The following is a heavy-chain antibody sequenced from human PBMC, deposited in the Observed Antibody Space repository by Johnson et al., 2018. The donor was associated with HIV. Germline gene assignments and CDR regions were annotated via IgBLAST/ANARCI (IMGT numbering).Heavy chain of an antibody. J-gene: IGHJ3*02. D-gene: IGHD1-1*01. V-gene: IGHV3-7*01. CDR3: ARISQHHNSDAFDI. Sequence: MLLVESGGGLVQPGGSLRLSCAASGFTFSSYWMSWVRQAPGKGLEWVANIKQDGSEKYYVDSVKVRFTISRDNAKNSLYLQMNSLRAEDTAVYYCARISQHHNSDAFDIWGQGTIVTVSS. CDR1: GFTFSSYW. CDR2: IKQDGSEK.